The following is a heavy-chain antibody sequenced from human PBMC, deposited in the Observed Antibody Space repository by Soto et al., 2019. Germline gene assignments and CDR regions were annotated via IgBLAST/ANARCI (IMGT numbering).Heavy chain of an antibody. J-gene: IGHJ4*02. V-gene: IGHV3-73*01. D-gene: IGHD3-22*01. CDR1: GVTFRGSA. Sequence: PGGALRPSCGGSGVTFRGSAIHWGRQASGKGLEWGGRIRGKAASYATLYAASVKGRFTISRDDSKNTAYLQMDSLKTEDTAVYYCTRHQVVADAAESYSVHFDYWGQGALVTVSS. CDR3: TRHQVVADAAESYSVHFDY. CDR2: IRGKAASYAT.